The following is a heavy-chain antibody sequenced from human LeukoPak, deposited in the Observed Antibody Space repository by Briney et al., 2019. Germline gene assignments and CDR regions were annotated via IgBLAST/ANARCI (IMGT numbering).Heavy chain of an antibody. V-gene: IGHV3-15*01. CDR1: DFTLRTAW. CDR3: TAGHYSNP. Sequence: GGSLRLSCVASDFTLRTAWMRWVRQAPGKGLEWVGRINTEADGGTTDYAAPVKGRFTISRDDSKSVVYLQMNNLRTEDTAVYYCTAGHYSNPWGQGTLVTVSS. J-gene: IGHJ5*02. D-gene: IGHD6-13*01. CDR2: INTEADGGTT.